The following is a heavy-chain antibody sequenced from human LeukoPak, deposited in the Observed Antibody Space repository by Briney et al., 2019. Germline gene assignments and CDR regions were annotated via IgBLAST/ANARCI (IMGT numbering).Heavy chain of an antibody. V-gene: IGHV3-9*03. CDR2: ISWNSGSI. CDR1: GFTFDDYA. J-gene: IGHJ6*03. CDR3: AKANYDYYYMDV. Sequence: GGSLRLSCAASGFTFDDYAMHWVRHAPGKGLEWVSGISWNSGSIGYADSVKGRFTISRDNAKNSLYLQMNSLRAEDMALYYCAKANYDYYYMDVWGKGTTVTVSS.